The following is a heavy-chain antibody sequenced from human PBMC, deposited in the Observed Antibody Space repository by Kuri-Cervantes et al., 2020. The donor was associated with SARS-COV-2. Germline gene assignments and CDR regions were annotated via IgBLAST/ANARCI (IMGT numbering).Heavy chain of an antibody. D-gene: IGHD3-22*01. CDR2: INPNSGGT. CDR1: GYTFTGYY. CDR3: ARSXPFRRLVVXXPGGAFDI. J-gene: IGHJ3*02. Sequence: ASVKVSCKASGYTFTGYYMHWVRQAPGQGLEWMXWINPNSGGTNYAQKFQGWVTMTRDTSISTVYMELSRLRSDDTAVYYCARSXPFRRLVVXXPGGAFDIWGQGTMVTVSS. V-gene: IGHV1-2*04.